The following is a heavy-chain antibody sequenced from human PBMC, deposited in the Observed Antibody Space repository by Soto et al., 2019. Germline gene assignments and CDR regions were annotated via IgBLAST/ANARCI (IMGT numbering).Heavy chain of an antibody. Sequence: EVQLVESGGGLVQPGGSLRLSCAASGFTFSSYWMSWVRQAPGKGLEWVANIKQDGSEKYYVDSVKGRFTISRDNAKNSLYLQMNSLRAEDTAVYYCARDKQQLPTRERYYYYGMDVWGQGTTVTVSS. CDR3: ARDKQQLPTRERYYYYGMDV. CDR1: GFTFSSYW. J-gene: IGHJ6*02. CDR2: IKQDGSEK. D-gene: IGHD6-13*01. V-gene: IGHV3-7*01.